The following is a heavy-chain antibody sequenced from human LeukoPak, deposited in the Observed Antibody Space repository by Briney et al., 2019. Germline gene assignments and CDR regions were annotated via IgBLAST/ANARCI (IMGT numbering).Heavy chain of an antibody. Sequence: GASVKVSCKTSGDTFTSYAMHWGRQAPGQRLEWMGWINAGNGNTKYSQEFQGRVTITRDTSASTAYMELSSLRSEDMAVYYCARELRDRTGYSRQLFDYWGQGPLVTVSS. V-gene: IGHV1-3*03. D-gene: IGHD6-13*01. CDR1: GDTFTSYA. CDR2: INAGNGNT. CDR3: ARELRDRTGYSRQLFDY. J-gene: IGHJ4*02.